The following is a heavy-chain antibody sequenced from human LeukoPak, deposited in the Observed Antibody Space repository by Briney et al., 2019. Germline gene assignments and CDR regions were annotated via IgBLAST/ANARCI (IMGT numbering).Heavy chain of an antibody. CDR1: GFTFDDYT. D-gene: IGHD3-22*01. Sequence: GGSLRLSCAASGFTFDDYTMHWVRQAPGKGLEWVSLISWDGGSTYYADSVKGRFTISRDNSKNSLYLQMNSLRTEDTALYYCARGYYDSSGYRSFYYYYMDVWGKGTTVTISS. V-gene: IGHV3-43*01. CDR3: ARGYYDSSGYRSFYYYYMDV. CDR2: ISWDGGST. J-gene: IGHJ6*03.